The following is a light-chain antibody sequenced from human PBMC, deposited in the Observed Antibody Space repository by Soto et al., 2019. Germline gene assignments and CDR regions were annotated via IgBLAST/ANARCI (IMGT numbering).Light chain of an antibody. CDR1: QSISRN. V-gene: IGKV1-39*01. J-gene: IGKJ1*01. CDR2: AAS. CDR3: QQSYRRWT. Sequence: DIQMTQSPSSLSASVGDRVTITCRASQSISRNLNWYQQRPGKAPKLLIYAASNLQSGVPSRFSESGSGTDFTLTISGLQSEDFATCYCQQSYRRWTFGQGTKVEIK.